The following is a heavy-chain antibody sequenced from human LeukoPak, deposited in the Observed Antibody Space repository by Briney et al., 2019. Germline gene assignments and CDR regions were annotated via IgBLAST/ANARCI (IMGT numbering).Heavy chain of an antibody. CDR3: ARVKGGSNWFDP. CDR2: IIPIFGTA. V-gene: IGHV1-69*13. CDR1: GGTFSSYA. D-gene: IGHD3-16*01. Sequence: SVKVSCKASGGTFSSYAISWVRQAPGQGLEWMGGIIPIFGTANYAQKFQGRVTITADESTSTAYMELSSLRSEDTAVYYCARVKGGSNWFDPWGQGTLVTVSS. J-gene: IGHJ5*02.